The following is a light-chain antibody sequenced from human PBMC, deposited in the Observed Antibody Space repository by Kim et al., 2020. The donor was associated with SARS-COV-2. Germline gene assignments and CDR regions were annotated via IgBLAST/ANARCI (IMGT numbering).Light chain of an antibody. V-gene: IGKV3-20*01. CDR1: QSATSDY. J-gene: IGKJ5*01. CDR3: QQYGSPPIT. CDR2: DAS. Sequence: EVLLTQSPGTLSLSPGERASLSCRASQSATSDYLAWYQQKPGQAPRLLIYDASSRATGISDRFSGSGSGTDFTLTISRLEPEDFAVYHCQQYGSPPITFGQGTRLEIK.